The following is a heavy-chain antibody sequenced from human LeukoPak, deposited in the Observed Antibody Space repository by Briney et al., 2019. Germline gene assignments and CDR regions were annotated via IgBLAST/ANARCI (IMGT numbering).Heavy chain of an antibody. CDR2: IIPILGIA. V-gene: IGHV1-69*04. J-gene: IGHJ3*02. CDR3: ASYRDGYNSAFDI. D-gene: IGHD5-24*01. Sequence: GASVKVSSKASGGTFSSYAISWVRQAPGQGLEWMGRIIPILGIANYAQKFQGRVTITADKSTSTAYMELSSLRSEDTAVYYCASYRDGYNSAFDIWGQGTMVTVSS. CDR1: GGTFSSYA.